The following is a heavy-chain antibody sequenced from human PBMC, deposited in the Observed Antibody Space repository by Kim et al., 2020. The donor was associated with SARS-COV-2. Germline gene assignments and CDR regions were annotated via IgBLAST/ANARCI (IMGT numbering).Heavy chain of an antibody. CDR3: AREDIAGFDP. Sequence: NTNYAQNLQGRVTMTPDTSTSTAYMELRSLRSDDTAVYYCAREDIAGFDPWGQGTLVTVSS. CDR2: NT. V-gene: IGHV1-18*01. J-gene: IGHJ5*02. D-gene: IGHD2-15*01.